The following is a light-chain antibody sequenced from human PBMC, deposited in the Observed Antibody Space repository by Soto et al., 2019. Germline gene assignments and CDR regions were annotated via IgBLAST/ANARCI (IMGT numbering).Light chain of an antibody. Sequence: EIVLTQSPGTLSLSPGERATLSCGASQSVSSNFLAWYQHKPGQAPRLLIYGASNRATDIPGRFSGSGSGTDFTLTISRLEPEDFAVYYCQQYGSSPRTFGQWTKVEIK. V-gene: IGKV3-20*01. CDR1: QSVSSNF. CDR2: GAS. J-gene: IGKJ1*01. CDR3: QQYGSSPRT.